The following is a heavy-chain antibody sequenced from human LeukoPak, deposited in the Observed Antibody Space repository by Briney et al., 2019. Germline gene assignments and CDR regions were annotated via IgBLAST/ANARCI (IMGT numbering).Heavy chain of an antibody. V-gene: IGHV3-7*01. CDR1: GFTFSKNW. Sequence: GGSLRLSCAASGFTFSKNWMSWVRQAPGKGLEWVANMKHDGSEIYYVDSVKGRFTISRDNAKNSLYLQMSSLRAEDTALYYCARGPPLFDPWGQGTLVTVSS. J-gene: IGHJ5*02. CDR3: ARGPPLFDP. CDR2: MKHDGSEI.